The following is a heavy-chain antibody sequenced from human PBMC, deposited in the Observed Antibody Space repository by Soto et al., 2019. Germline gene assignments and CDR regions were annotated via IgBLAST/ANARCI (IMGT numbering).Heavy chain of an antibody. CDR1: GGSISSGGYY. V-gene: IGHV4-31*03. D-gene: IGHD3-10*01. CDR2: IYYSGST. CDR3: ARENGSGSYYNGAHWFDP. J-gene: IGHJ5*02. Sequence: TLSLTCTVSGGSISSGGYYWSWIRQHPGKGLEWIGYIYYSGSTYYNPSLKSRVTMSVDTSKNQFSLKLSSVTAADTAVYYCARENGSGSYYNGAHWFDPWGQGTLVTVSS.